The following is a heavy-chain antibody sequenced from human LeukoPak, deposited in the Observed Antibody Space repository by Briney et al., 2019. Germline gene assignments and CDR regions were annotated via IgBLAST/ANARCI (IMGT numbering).Heavy chain of an antibody. Sequence: GASVKVSCKASGCTFTSYGISWVRQAPGQGLEWMGWISAYNGNTNYAQKLQGRVTMTTDTSTSTAYMELRSLRSDDTAVYYCARDLESDEGDYGDVLPGYWGQGTLVTVS. D-gene: IGHD4-17*01. CDR1: GCTFTSYG. CDR3: ARDLESDEGDYGDVLPGY. CDR2: ISAYNGNT. V-gene: IGHV1-18*01. J-gene: IGHJ4*02.